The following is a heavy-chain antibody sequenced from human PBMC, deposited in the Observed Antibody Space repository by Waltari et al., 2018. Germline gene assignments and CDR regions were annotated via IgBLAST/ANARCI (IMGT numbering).Heavy chain of an antibody. CDR3: AREYNFWSGTSFDY. D-gene: IGHD3-3*01. Sequence: EVQLVESGGDLVQPGGSRRLSCAASGFSFNSHWMSWVRQAPGKGLEGVANKKEDGSEKYYGESGKGRFTIARDNAKNSLFLQMNSLRAEDTAVYYCAREYNFWSGTSFDYWGQGTLVTVSS. V-gene: IGHV3-7*01. CDR2: KKEDGSEK. CDR1: GFSFNSHW. J-gene: IGHJ4*02.